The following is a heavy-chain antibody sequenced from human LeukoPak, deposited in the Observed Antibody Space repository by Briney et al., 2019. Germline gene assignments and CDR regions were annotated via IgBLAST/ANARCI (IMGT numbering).Heavy chain of an antibody. D-gene: IGHD2-2*01. CDR3: ARDYCSSTSCLFDY. CDR1: GYTFTSYG. J-gene: IGHJ4*02. CDR2: ISAYNGNT. Sequence: ASVKVSCKASGYTFTSYGISWVRQAPGQGLEWMGWISAYNGNTNYAQKLQGRVTMTTDTSTSTAYMELRSLRSDDTAVYYCARDYCSSTSCLFDYWGQGTLVTVSS. V-gene: IGHV1-18*01.